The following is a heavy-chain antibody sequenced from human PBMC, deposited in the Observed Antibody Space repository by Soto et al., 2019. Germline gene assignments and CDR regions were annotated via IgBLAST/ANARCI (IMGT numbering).Heavy chain of an antibody. CDR1: VCTFSSYA. V-gene: IGHV1-69*13. CDR2: IIPILGTA. D-gene: IGHD6-25*01. Sequence: ASVKVSCKACVCTFSSYAISWVRQAPGQGLEWMGGIIPILGTAKYAQKLQGRVTITADETTSTAYIHLSTLRPEDTAVDYCATEIDDYGSAPGLDPWGQGTLVTVSS. CDR3: ATEIDDYGSAPGLDP. J-gene: IGHJ5*02.